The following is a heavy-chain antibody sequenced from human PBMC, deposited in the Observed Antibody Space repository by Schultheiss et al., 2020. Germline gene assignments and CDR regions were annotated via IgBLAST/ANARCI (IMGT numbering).Heavy chain of an antibody. V-gene: IGHV3-23*01. CDR2: ISDSGDTI. Sequence: GGSLRLSCAASGFTFSNYAMSWVRQAPGKGLEWVSGISDSGDTIHYADSVKGRFTISRDNAKSSLFLQMLSLRADDTAVYYCATKWELNYWGQGALVTVSS. J-gene: IGHJ4*02. CDR1: GFTFSNYA. D-gene: IGHD1-26*01. CDR3: ATKWELNY.